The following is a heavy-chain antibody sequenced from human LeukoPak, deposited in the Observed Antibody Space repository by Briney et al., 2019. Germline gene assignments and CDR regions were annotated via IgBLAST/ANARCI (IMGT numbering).Heavy chain of an antibody. Sequence: PGGSLRLSCAASGSIFRSYALSWVRQAPGKGLEWVSSITGSGDSTYYADSVKGRFTISRDDSRNSLYLQMNSLRGEDTAVYYCAKDVGKWESLHYFDYWGQGTLVTVSS. V-gene: IGHV3-23*01. CDR1: GSIFRSYA. D-gene: IGHD1-26*01. CDR3: AKDVGKWESLHYFDY. CDR2: ITGSGDST. J-gene: IGHJ4*02.